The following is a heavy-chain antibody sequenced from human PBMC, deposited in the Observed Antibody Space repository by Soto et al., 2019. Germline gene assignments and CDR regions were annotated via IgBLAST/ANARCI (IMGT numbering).Heavy chain of an antibody. D-gene: IGHD2-2*01. V-gene: IGHV4-39*02. CDR2: IYYSGST. J-gene: IGHJ3*02. CDR1: GGSISSSSYY. CDR3: ARDQDCSSTSCYDWDGAFDI. Sequence: SETLSLTCTVSGGSISSSSYYWGWIRQPPGKGLEWIGSIYYSGSTYYNPSLKSRVTISVDTSKNQFSLKLSSVTAADTAVYYCARDQDCSSTSCYDWDGAFDIWGQGTMVTVSS.